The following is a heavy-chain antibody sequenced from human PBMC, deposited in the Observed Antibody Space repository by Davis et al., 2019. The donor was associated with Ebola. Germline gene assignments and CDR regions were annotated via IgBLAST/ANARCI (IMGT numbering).Heavy chain of an antibody. CDR1: GFTFDDYG. CDR2: INWNGGST. Sequence: GESLKISCAASGFTFDDYGMSWVRQAPGKGLEWVSGINWNGGSTGYADSVKGRFTISRDNAKNSLYLQMNSLRAEDTALYYCARRSYSSSGHFDYWGQGTLVTVSS. CDR3: ARRSYSSSGHFDY. V-gene: IGHV3-20*04. J-gene: IGHJ4*02. D-gene: IGHD6-13*01.